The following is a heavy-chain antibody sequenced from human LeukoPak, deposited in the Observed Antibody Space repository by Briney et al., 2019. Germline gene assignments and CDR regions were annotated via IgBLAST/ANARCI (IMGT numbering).Heavy chain of an antibody. D-gene: IGHD5-18*01. CDR1: GGSISSYY. CDR3: ARGRGYSYGSVYFDY. J-gene: IGHJ4*02. CDR2: IYYSGST. V-gene: IGHV4-59*01. Sequence: SETLSLTCTVSGGSISSYYWSWIRQPPGKGLEWIGYIYYSGSTNYNPSLKSRVTISVDTSKNQFSLKLSSVTAADTAVYYCARGRGYSYGSVYFDYWGQGILVTVSS.